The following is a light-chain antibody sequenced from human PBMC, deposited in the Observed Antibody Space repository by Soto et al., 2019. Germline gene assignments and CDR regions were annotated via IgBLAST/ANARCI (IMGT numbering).Light chain of an antibody. CDR3: QQADSFPHT. J-gene: IGKJ4*01. V-gene: IGKV1D-12*01. CDR1: QDIRPL. CDR2: GAS. Sequence: DIQLTQSPSSVSASIGDTVTITCRASQDIRPLLAWYQQKPGKAPKLLIYGASTLESGVPSRVSGRGSGTDFTLTISSLQPEDFATYFCQQADSFPHTFHGGTKMEIK.